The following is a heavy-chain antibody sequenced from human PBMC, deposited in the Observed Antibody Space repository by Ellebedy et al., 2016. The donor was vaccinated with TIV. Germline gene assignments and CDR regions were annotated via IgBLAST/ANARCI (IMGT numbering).Heavy chain of an antibody. CDR2: ISYDGSNK. V-gene: IGHV3-30-3*01. CDR3: ARKSLTTVVPFDY. CDR1: GFTFSSYA. J-gene: IGHJ4*02. Sequence: GESLKISCAASGFTFSSYAMHWVRQAPGKGLEWVAVISYDGSNKYYADSVKGRFTISRDNSKNTLYLQMNSLRAEDTAVYYCARKSLTTVVPFDYWGQGTLVTVSS. D-gene: IGHD4-23*01.